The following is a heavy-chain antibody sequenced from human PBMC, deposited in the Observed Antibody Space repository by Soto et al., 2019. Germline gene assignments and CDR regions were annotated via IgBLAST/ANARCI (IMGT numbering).Heavy chain of an antibody. J-gene: IGHJ3*02. CDR2: IKQDGSEK. CDR3: ARDRDYGDFYAFDI. V-gene: IGHV3-7*01. CDR1: GFTFSSYW. Sequence: GGSLRLSCAASGFTFSSYWMSWVRQAPGKGLEWVANIKQDGSEKYYVDSVKGRFTISRDNAKNSLYLQMNSLRAEDTAVYYCARDRDYGDFYAFDIWGQGTMVTVSS. D-gene: IGHD4-17*01.